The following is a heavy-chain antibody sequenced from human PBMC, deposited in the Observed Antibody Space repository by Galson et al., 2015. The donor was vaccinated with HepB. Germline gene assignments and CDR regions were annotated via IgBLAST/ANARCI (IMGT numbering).Heavy chain of an antibody. J-gene: IGHJ4*02. V-gene: IGHV1-18*04. CDR2: ISSYGGNT. D-gene: IGHD4/OR15-4a*01. Sequence: SVKVSCKASGYTFTSNGISWVRQTPRQGLEWLGWISSYGGNTKYAQKYQGRITLTRDTSTSTAYLELRSLRSDDTAVYYCARDRDYRFDFWGQGTRVTVSS. CDR1: GYTFTSNG. CDR3: ARDRDYRFDF.